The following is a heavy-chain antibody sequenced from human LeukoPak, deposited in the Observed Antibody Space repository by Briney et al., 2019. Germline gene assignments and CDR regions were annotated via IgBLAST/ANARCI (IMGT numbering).Heavy chain of an antibody. Sequence: PSETLSLTCTVSGGSISTSDYFWGWVRQSPERGLEWIGSLYYSGSVYYSPSLKSRVTLSVDTSKSQCSLKLSSVTAADTAVYYCACSGLVDYWGQGTLVTVSS. CDR1: GGSISTSDYF. V-gene: IGHV4-39*01. J-gene: IGHJ4*02. CDR2: LYYSGSV. D-gene: IGHD3-10*02. CDR3: ACSGLVDY.